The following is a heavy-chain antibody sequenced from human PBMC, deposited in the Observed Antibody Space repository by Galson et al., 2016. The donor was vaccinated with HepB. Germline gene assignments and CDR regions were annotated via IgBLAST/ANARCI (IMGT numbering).Heavy chain of an antibody. CDR1: GFPFKDFA. V-gene: IGHV3-23*01. CDR2: ITGLGGDT. D-gene: IGHD5-24*01. Sequence: SLRLSCAASGFPFKDFAMSWVRQAPGKGLEWVSGITGLGGDTYSAASAKGRFTISRDNSKNTLYLQLSSVRVGDTAVYYCAKMEGATIVIWSFEYWGQGARVTVS. CDR3: AKMEGATIVIWSFEY. J-gene: IGHJ4*02.